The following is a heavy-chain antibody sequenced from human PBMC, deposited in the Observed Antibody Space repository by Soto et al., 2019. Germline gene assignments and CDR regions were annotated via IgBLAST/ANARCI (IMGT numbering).Heavy chain of an antibody. J-gene: IGHJ6*03. D-gene: IGHD2-2*01. CDR3: ARSQGRCSSTSCYAGRNYYYYYMDV. V-gene: IGHV4-34*01. CDR1: GGSFSGYY. CDR2: INHSGST. Sequence: SETLSLTCAVYGGSFSGYYWSWIRQPPGKGLEWIGEINHSGSTNYNPSLKSRVTISVDTSKNQFSLKLSSVTAADTAVYYCARSQGRCSSTSCYAGRNYYYYYMDVWGKGTTVTVSS.